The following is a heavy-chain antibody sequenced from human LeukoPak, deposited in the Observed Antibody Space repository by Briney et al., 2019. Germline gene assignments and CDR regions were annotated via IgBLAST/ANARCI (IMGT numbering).Heavy chain of an antibody. J-gene: IGHJ4*02. CDR1: GGSISSYY. D-gene: IGHD1-1*01. CDR3: ARHEDRNWYFDH. V-gene: IGHV4-59*08. Sequence: SETLSLTCTVSGGSISSYYWSWIRQPPGKGLEWIGYIYYSGSSNYNPSLKSRVTISVDTSKNQFSLKLSSVTAPDTAVYYCARHEDRNWYFDHWGQGTLVTVSS. CDR2: IYYSGSS.